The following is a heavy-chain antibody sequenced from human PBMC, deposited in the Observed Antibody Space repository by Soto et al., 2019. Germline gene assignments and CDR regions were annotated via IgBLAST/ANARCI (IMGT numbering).Heavy chain of an antibody. CDR3: AKGYNSGGRGAVDC. CDR2: ITGGGGST. J-gene: IGHJ4*02. V-gene: IGHV3-23*01. D-gene: IGHD6-19*01. CDR1: GFSFSSYA. Sequence: GGSLRLSCAASGFSFSSYAMTWVRQAPGKGLEWVSGITGGGGSTYYADSVKGRFTISRDNSENTLYLQMNSLRAEDTSVYYCAKGYNSGGRGAVDCWGQGTLVTVSS.